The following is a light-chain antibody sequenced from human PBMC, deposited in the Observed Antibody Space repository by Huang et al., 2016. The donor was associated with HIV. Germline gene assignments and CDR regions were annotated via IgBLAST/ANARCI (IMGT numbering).Light chain of an antibody. CDR1: QDIRNY. Sequence: DIHMTPPPSSLSSSVGYRVNITCRASQDIRNYLAWYQQKPGTAPKLLISAASTLQSGVPSRFSGSGSGTDVTLTIGSLQPEDVATYYCQKYNSAPYTFGQGTKLEIK. J-gene: IGKJ2*01. CDR3: QKYNSAPYT. V-gene: IGKV1-27*01. CDR2: AAS.